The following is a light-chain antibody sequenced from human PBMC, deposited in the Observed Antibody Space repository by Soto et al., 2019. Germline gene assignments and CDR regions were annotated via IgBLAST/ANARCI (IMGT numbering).Light chain of an antibody. J-gene: IGKJ1*01. CDR1: QSIGIY. Sequence: DIPMTQSPSTLSASLGERVTITCRATQSIGIYLNWYQHKPGKAPKLLIYAASTLKSGVPSGFSGSGSGTAVTLTISSLQPDDFATYYCQHYHSYSWTCGQGTKVDIK. V-gene: IGKV1-39*01. CDR2: AAS. CDR3: QHYHSYSWT.